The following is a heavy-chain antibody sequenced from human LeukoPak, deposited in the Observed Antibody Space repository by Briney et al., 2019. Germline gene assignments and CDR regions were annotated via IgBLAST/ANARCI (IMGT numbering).Heavy chain of an antibody. CDR1: GFTFRNYN. V-gene: IGHV3-48*01. Sequence: PGGSLRLFCAASGFTFRNYNMNWVRQAPGKRLEWVSYISSSSSTIYYADSVKGRFTISRDNAKNSLYLQMNSLRAEDTAVYYCARDHYYGSGRSYKDYWGQGSLVTVSS. J-gene: IGHJ4*02. CDR3: ARDHYYGSGRSYKDY. CDR2: ISSSSSTI. D-gene: IGHD3-10*01.